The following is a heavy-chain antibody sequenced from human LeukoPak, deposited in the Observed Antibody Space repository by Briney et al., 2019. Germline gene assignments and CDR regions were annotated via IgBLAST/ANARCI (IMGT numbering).Heavy chain of an antibody. D-gene: IGHD1-7*01. Sequence: GASVKVSCKASGYTFTSYGLSWVRQAPGQGLDWMGWINAYNGNTNHAQKLQGRVTMPTDTSPSTAYMELRSLRSDDTAVYYCARAGITGTLLGEDYWGQGTLVTVSS. CDR2: INAYNGNT. CDR1: GYTFTSYG. V-gene: IGHV1-18*01. CDR3: ARAGITGTLLGEDY. J-gene: IGHJ4*02.